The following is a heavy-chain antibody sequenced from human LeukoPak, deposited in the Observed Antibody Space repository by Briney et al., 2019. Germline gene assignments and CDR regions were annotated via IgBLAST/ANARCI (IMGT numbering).Heavy chain of an antibody. D-gene: IGHD2-2*01. CDR3: GPRYCSSTSCEDY. Sequence: RGSLRLACAASGLTFSTYSVSWVRHAPGGGLRWVSSFSSSSKYIYYANSVKGRFTISRDNGKNSLYMEMHRHISEDSGVYYWGPRYCSSTSCEDYWGQGTLVTVSS. CDR2: FSSSSKYI. CDR1: GLTFSTYS. V-gene: IGHV3-21*06. J-gene: IGHJ4*02.